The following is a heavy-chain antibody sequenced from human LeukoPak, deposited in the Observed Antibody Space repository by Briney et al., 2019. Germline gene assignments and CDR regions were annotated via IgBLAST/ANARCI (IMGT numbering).Heavy chain of an antibody. Sequence: GASVKVSCKASGYTFTSYGINWVRQAPGQGLEWMGWISAYNSNTHYAQKLQGRVTMTRDTSTSTVYMELSSLRSEDTAVYYCARGEKLLWFGELLKEGEGRHYFDYWGQGTLVTVSS. J-gene: IGHJ4*02. CDR3: ARGEKLLWFGELLKEGEGRHYFDY. D-gene: IGHD3-10*01. V-gene: IGHV1-18*01. CDR1: GYTFTSYG. CDR2: ISAYNSNT.